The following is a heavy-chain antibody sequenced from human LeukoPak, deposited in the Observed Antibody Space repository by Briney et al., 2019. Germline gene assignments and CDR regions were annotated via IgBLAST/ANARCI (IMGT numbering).Heavy chain of an antibody. D-gene: IGHD4-23*01. CDR3: ARHHNYGGNSENFDY. CDR2: IYPGDSDT. Sequence: GKSLKISCKWSGYSFTSYWMGWVRQMPGKGLEWMGIIYPGDSDTRYSPSFQGQVTISADKSISTAYLQWSSLKASDTAMYYCARHHNYGGNSENFDYCGQTTLVTSS. V-gene: IGHV5-51*01. CDR1: GYSFTSYW. J-gene: IGHJ4*02.